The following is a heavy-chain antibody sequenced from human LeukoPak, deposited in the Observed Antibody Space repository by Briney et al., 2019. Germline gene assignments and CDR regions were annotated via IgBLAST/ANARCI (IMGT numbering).Heavy chain of an antibody. CDR3: ARSSTTGGLY. V-gene: IGHV4-31*03. Sequence: PSETLSLTCTVSGGSISSGGYYWSWIRQHPGKGLEWIGYIYYSGSTYYNPSLKSRVTISVDTSKNQFSLKLSSATAADTAVYYCARSSTTGGLYWGQGTLVTVSS. CDR2: IYYSGST. CDR1: GGSISSGGYY. D-gene: IGHD2-2*01. J-gene: IGHJ4*02.